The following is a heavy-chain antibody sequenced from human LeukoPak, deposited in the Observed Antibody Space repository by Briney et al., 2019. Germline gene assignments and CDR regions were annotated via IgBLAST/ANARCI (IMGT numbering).Heavy chain of an antibody. V-gene: IGHV3-30*01. CDR1: GFIFRSYP. Sequence: GRSLRLSCASSGFIFRSYPMHWVRQAPGKGLEWVAVVSYDGSGENYADSVNGRFTISRDNSKNTLYLQMNSLRAEEMAVFYCARDGVGTAFDLWGQGTMVTVSS. CDR3: ARDGVGTAFDL. J-gene: IGHJ3*01. CDR2: VSYDGSGE. D-gene: IGHD1-26*01.